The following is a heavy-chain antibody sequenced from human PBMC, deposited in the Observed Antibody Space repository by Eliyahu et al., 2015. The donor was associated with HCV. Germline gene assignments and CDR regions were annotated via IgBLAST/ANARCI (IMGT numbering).Heavy chain of an antibody. V-gene: IGHV1-8*01. CDR2: MNPNRGXX. J-gene: IGHJ2*01. CDR3: ARGNDFWSGGSYWYFDL. Sequence: QVQLVQSGAEVKKPGASVKVSCXASGYTFXSYDINWVRQATGQGLEWMGRMNPNRGXXDYAQKFQGRVTMTRNTSINTAYMELSSLRSEDTAVYYCARGNDFWSGGSYWYFDLWGRGTLVTVSS. CDR1: GYTFXSYD. D-gene: IGHD3-3*01.